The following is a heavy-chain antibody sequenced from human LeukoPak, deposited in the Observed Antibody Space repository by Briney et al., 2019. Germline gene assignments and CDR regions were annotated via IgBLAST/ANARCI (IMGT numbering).Heavy chain of an antibody. CDR2: ISYSGNT. CDR3: ARHGLIRRSCRHWFDS. D-gene: IGHD6-13*01. J-gene: IGHJ5*01. CDR1: AGSVSSSLYS. Sequence: SETLSLTCTVSAGSVSSSLYSWGWIRQPPGKGLEWIGTISYSGNTYYSPSLKSRVTISVDTSKNQFSLKLSSMTAADTAVYYCARHGLIRRSCRHWFDSWGEGSLVTVSS. V-gene: IGHV4-39*01.